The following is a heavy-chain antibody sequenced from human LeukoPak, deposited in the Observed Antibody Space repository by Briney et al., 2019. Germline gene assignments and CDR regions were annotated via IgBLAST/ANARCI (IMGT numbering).Heavy chain of an antibody. CDR2: INHSGST. CDR1: GGSFSGYY. CDR3: ARSGYYGMDV. D-gene: IGHD3-3*01. Sequence: SETLSLTCAVYGGSFSGYYWSWIRQPPGKGLEWIGEINHSGSTNYNPSLKSRVTISADRSKNQFSLKLSSVTAADTAVYYCARSGYYGMDVWGQGTTVTVSS. V-gene: IGHV4-34*01. J-gene: IGHJ6*02.